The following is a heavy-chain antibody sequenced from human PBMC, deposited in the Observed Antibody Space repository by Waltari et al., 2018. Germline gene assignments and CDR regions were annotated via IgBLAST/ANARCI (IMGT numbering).Heavy chain of an antibody. CDR1: GGTFSSYT. V-gene: IGHV1-69*02. D-gene: IGHD3-10*01. CDR2: IIPILVIA. Sequence: QVQLVQSGAEVKKPGSSVKVSCKASGGTFSSYTISWVRQAPGQGLEWMGRIIPILVIANYAQKFQGRVTITADKSTSTAYMELSSLRSEDTAVYHCARSMVRGVIIQYYGMDVWGQGTTVTVSS. CDR3: ARSMVRGVIIQYYGMDV. J-gene: IGHJ6*02.